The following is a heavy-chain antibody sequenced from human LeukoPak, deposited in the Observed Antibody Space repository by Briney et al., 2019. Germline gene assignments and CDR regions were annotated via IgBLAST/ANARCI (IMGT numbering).Heavy chain of an antibody. J-gene: IGHJ4*02. CDR3: AKGGVRGVVYFDY. D-gene: IGHD3-10*01. CDR2: ISYDGSNK. CDR1: GFTFSSYG. V-gene: IGHV3-30*18. Sequence: PGRSLRLSCAASGFTFSSYGMHWVRQAPGKGLEWVAVISYDGSNKYYADSVKGRFTISRDNSKNTLYLQMNSLRAEDTAVYYCAKGGVRGVVYFDYWGQGTLVTVSS.